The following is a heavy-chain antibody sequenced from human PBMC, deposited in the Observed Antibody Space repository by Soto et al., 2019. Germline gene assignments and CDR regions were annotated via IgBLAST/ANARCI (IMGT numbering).Heavy chain of an antibody. D-gene: IGHD3-9*01. V-gene: IGHV3-11*05. Sequence: PGGLMRVSWAAAGLPFRDYCRRWIRPNQGKGLEWVSYISSSSSYTNYADSVKGRFTISRDNAKNSLYLQMNSLRAEDTAVYYCARDADILTGSDAFDIWGQGTMVTVSS. CDR3: ARDADILTGSDAFDI. CDR2: ISSSSSYT. CDR1: GLPFRDYC. J-gene: IGHJ3*02.